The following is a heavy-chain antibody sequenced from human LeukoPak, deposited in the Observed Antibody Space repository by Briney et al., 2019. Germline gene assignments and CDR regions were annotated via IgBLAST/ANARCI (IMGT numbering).Heavy chain of an antibody. CDR2: INPNSGGT. CDR3: AREFDIVVVPAAIADAFDI. CDR1: GYTFTGYY. J-gene: IGHJ3*02. Sequence: ASVKVSCKASGYTFTGYYMHWVRQAPGQGLEWMGWINPNSGGTNYAQKFQGRVTMTRDTSISTAYMELSRLRSDDTAVYYCAREFDIVVVPAAIADAFDIWGQGTMVTVSS. V-gene: IGHV1-2*02. D-gene: IGHD2-2*01.